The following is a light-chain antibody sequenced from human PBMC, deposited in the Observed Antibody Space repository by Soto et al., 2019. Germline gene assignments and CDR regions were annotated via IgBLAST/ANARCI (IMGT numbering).Light chain of an antibody. V-gene: IGLV2-14*01. Sequence: QSALTQPASVSGSPGQSITISCTETSSDVPAYNYVSWYQHHPGKAPKLMIYEVSKRPSGVSNRFSGSKSGNAASLTISGLQPEDEADYYCSSYTGSNTLVVFGGGTKLTVL. J-gene: IGLJ2*01. CDR3: SSYTGSNTLVV. CDR1: SSDVPAYNY. CDR2: EVS.